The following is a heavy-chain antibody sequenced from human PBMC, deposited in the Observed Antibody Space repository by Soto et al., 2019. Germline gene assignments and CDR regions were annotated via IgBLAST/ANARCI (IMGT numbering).Heavy chain of an antibody. V-gene: IGHV3-21*01. Sequence: ELQLVESGGGLVKPGGSLRLSCAASGFTFSSYSMNWVRQAPGKGLEWVSSISSTSAYIYYADSVRGRFTISRDNSKNSLSLRMNSLKAEDTAVYYCAREKSGADAWFFDLWGRGTLVAVSS. J-gene: IGHJ2*01. D-gene: IGHD1-26*01. CDR1: GFTFSSYS. CDR3: AREKSGADAWFFDL. CDR2: ISSTSAYI.